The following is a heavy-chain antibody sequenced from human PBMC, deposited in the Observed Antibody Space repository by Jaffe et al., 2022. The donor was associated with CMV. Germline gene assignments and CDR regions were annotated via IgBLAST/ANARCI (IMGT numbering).Heavy chain of an antibody. D-gene: IGHD3-10*01. CDR2: ISTYDGNK. CDR1: GYTFTSYD. CDR3: ARDQGRQGGLSMVRGIVKERVNPGASEI. V-gene: IGHV1-18*01. Sequence: QVQLVQSGPEVKKPGASVRVSCKASGYTFTSYDVNWVRQAPGQGLEWMGWISTYDGNKHYARNFWDRVSLTTDTSTSTVYLELRSLGSDDTAVYFCARDQGRQGGLSMVRGIVKERVNPGASEIWGQGTLVYVSA. J-gene: IGHJ3*02.